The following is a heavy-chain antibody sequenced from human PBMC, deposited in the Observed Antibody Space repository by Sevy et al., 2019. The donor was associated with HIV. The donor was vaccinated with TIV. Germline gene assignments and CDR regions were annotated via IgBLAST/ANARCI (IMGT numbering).Heavy chain of an antibody. CDR2: IKRDGSEK. D-gene: IGHD2-2*01. V-gene: IGHV3-7*03. J-gene: IGHJ6*02. CDR1: GFTFSSYW. CDR3: ARDCSSASCLWGMDV. Sequence: GGSLRLSCAASGFTFSSYWMSWVRQAPGKVLEWVANIKRDGSEKYSVDSVKGRFTISRDNAKNSLYLQMNILRAEDTAVYYCARDCSSASCLWGMDVWGQGTTVTVSS.